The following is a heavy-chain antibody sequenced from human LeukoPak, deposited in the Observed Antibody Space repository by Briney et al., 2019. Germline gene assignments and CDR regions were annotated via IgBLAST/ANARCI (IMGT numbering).Heavy chain of an antibody. D-gene: IGHD6-13*01. CDR3: ARHGYSSRWSFFEY. Sequence: PGRSLRLSCAASGFTFSSYGMHWVRQAPGKGLEWVAVISYDGSNKYYADSVKGRFTISRDNSKNSLYLQMNSLRAEDTAVYYCARHGYSSRWSFFEYWGQGTLVTVSS. CDR2: ISYDGSNK. J-gene: IGHJ4*02. V-gene: IGHV3-30*03. CDR1: GFTFSSYG.